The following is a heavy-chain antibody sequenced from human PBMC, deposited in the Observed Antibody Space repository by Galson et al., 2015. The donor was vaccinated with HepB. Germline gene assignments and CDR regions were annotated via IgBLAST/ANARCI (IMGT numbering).Heavy chain of an antibody. Sequence: SLRLSCAASGFTFSSYGMHWVRQAPGKGLEWVAVISYDGSNKYYADSVKGRFTISRDNSKNTLYLQMNSLRAEDTAVYYCARDIEGSGTLDYWCQGTLVTVSS. CDR2: ISYDGSNK. J-gene: IGHJ4*02. V-gene: IGHV3-30*03. CDR1: GFTFSSYG. CDR3: ARDIEGSGTLDY. D-gene: IGHD3-10*01.